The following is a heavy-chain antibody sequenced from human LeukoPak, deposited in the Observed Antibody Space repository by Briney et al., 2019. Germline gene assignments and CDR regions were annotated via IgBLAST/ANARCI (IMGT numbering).Heavy chain of an antibody. D-gene: IGHD1-1*01. CDR1: GGTFSSYA. V-gene: IGHV1-69*13. CDR2: IIPIFGTA. Sequence: ASVKVSCKASGGTFSSYAISWVRQAPGQGLEWMGGIIPIFGTANYAQKFQGRVTITADESTSTAYMELSSLRSEDTAVYYCARIYNPVPPYYYYYYGMDVWGQGTTVTVSS. J-gene: IGHJ6*02. CDR3: ARIYNPVPPYYYYYYGMDV.